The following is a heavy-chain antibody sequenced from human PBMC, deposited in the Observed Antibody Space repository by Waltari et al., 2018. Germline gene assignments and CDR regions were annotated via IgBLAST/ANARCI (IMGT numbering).Heavy chain of an antibody. D-gene: IGHD6-13*01. CDR2: INAGNGNT. J-gene: IGHJ3*02. CDR3: ARSIAAAGIGAFDI. V-gene: IGHV1-3*03. CDR1: GYTFTSYA. Sequence: QVQLVQSGAEVKKPGASVKVSCKASGYTFTSYAMHWVRQAPGQRLEWMGWINAGNGNTKYSQEFQGRVTITRDTSANTAYMELSSLRSEDMAVYYCARSIAAAGIGAFDIWGQGTMVTVSS.